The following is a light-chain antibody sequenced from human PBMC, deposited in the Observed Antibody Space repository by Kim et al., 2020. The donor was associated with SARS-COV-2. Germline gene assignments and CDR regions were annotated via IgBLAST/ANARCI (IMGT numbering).Light chain of an antibody. V-gene: IGLV3-19*01. J-gene: IGLJ1*01. CDR3: NSWDTCGNHHV. Sequence: SSELTQDPAVSVALGQTVRITCHGESLRTHYANWYQQRPGQAPVLVIYGENNRPSGIPDRFSGSSSGNTASLTIVGAQAEDEADYYCNSWDTCGNHHVFGAGTKVTVL. CDR2: GEN. CDR1: SLRTHY.